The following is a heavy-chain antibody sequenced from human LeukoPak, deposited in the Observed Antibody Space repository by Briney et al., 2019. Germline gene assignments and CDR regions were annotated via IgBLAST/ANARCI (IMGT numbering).Heavy chain of an antibody. CDR2: IYYSGST. D-gene: IGHD4-17*01. Sequence: SETLSLTCTVSGGSISSGDYYWSWIRQLPGKGLEWIGYIYYSGSTHYNPSLKSRVTISVDTSKNQFSLKLSSVTAADTAVYYCATDQDYGDYGWGQGTLVTVSS. J-gene: IGHJ4*02. CDR3: ATDQDYGDYG. V-gene: IGHV4-30-4*08. CDR1: GGSISSGDYY.